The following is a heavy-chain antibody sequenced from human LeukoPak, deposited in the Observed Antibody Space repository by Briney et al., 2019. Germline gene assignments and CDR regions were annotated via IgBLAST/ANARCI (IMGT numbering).Heavy chain of an antibody. CDR2: IYHSGST. CDR1: GGSISSSNW. CDR3: AGHYGSGSEEH. J-gene: IGHJ1*01. V-gene: IGHV4-4*02. D-gene: IGHD3-10*01. Sequence: SGTLSLTCAVSGGSISSSNWWSWVRQPPGKGLEWIGEIYHSGSTNYNPSLKSRVTISVDTSKNQFSLKLSSVTAADTAVYYCAGHYGSGSEEHWGQGTLVTVSS.